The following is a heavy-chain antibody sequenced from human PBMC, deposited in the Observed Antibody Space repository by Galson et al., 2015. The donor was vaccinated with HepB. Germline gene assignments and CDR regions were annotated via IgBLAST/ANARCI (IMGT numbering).Heavy chain of an antibody. V-gene: IGHV3-66*02. J-gene: IGHJ4*02. D-gene: IGHD1-26*01. CDR3: AREIRFGSYPATGYFDY. CDR1: GFTVSSNY. CDR2: IYSGGST. Sequence: SLRLSCAASGFTVSSNYMSWVRQAPGKGLEWVSVIYSGGSTYYADVVKGRFTISRDNSKNTLYLQMNSLRAEDTAVYYCAREIRFGSYPATGYFDYWGQGTLVTVSS.